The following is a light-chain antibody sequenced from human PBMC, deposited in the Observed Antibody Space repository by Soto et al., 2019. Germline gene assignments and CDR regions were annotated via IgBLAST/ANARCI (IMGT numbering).Light chain of an antibody. CDR1: KSVLYSSNNKNY. V-gene: IGKV4-1*01. CDR2: SAS. J-gene: IGKJ2*01. CDR3: QHYESQPPT. Sequence: DIVMTQSPDSLAVSLGERATINCKSSKSVLYSSNNKNYLAWYQKRPGQPPTLLIYSASTRESGVPDRFSVSGSGTDSSHTITSRQAEDVAVYYCQHYESQPPTLGHGNK.